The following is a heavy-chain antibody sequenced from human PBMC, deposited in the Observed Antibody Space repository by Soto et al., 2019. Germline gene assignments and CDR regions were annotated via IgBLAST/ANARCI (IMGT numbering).Heavy chain of an antibody. CDR3: ARQSGYYYGSGSAPLGYYYMDV. D-gene: IGHD3-10*01. CDR1: GFPVSSNY. Sequence: SGFPVSSNYMSWVRQAPGKGLEWVSVIYSGGSTYYADSVKGRFTISRDNSKNTLYLQMNSLRAEDTAVYYCARQSGYYYGSGSAPLGYYYMDVWGKGTTVTVSS. J-gene: IGHJ6*03. CDR2: IYSGGST. V-gene: IGHV3-66*04.